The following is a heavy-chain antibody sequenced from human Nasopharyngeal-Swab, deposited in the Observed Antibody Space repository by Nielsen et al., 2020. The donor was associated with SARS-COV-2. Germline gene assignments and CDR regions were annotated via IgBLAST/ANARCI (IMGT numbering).Heavy chain of an antibody. CDR2: IYTSGST. V-gene: IGHV4-4*07. CDR3: AREDSSSWNWFDP. D-gene: IGHD6-13*01. Sequence: GSLRLSCAASGFTFSSYWMSWIRQPAGKGLEWIGRIYTSGSTNYNPSLKSRVTISVDTSKNQFSLKLSSVTAADTAVYYCAREDSSSWNWFDPRGQGTLVTVSS. J-gene: IGHJ5*02. CDR1: GFTFSSYW.